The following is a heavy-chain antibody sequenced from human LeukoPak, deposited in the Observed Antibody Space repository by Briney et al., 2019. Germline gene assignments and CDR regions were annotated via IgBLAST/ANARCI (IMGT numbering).Heavy chain of an antibody. D-gene: IGHD5-24*01. CDR1: GFTFDDYA. CDR3: AKEGAMATTYYFDY. Sequence: PGGSLRLSCAASGFTFDDYAMHWVRQAPGKGLEWVSGISWNSGYIGYADSVKGRFTISRDNAKNSLYLQMNSLRAEDTALYYCAKEGAMATTYYFDYWGQGTPVTVTS. CDR2: ISWNSGYI. V-gene: IGHV3-9*01. J-gene: IGHJ4*02.